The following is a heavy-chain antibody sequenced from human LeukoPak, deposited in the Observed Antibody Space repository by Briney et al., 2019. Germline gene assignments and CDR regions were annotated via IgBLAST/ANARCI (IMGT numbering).Heavy chain of an antibody. CDR1: GFTSDDYA. CDR3: TKGRGGGTAYCFDY. D-gene: IGHD1-26*01. Sequence: PGRSLRLSCAASGFTSDDYAMHWVRQAPGRGLEWVSGISWNSGSIGYADSVKGRFTISRDDAKNSLYLQMNSLRAEDTAFYYCTKGRGGGTAYCFDYWGQGILVTVSP. J-gene: IGHJ4*02. CDR2: ISWNSGSI. V-gene: IGHV3-9*02.